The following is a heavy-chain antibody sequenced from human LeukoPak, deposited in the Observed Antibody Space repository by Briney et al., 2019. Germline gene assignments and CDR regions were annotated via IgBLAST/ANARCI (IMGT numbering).Heavy chain of an antibody. V-gene: IGHV3-53*04. CDR2: IDGGSGT. J-gene: IGHJ6*02. Sequence: PGGSLRLSCAASGFTVSSNYMSWVRQAPGEGLEWVSVIDGGSGTYYADSVKGRFTISRHNSKNTLYLQMNSLRAEDTAVYYCARGGELLASTFYFYGMDVWGQGTSVTVSS. CDR3: ARGGELLASTFYFYGMDV. D-gene: IGHD1-26*01. CDR1: GFTVSSNY.